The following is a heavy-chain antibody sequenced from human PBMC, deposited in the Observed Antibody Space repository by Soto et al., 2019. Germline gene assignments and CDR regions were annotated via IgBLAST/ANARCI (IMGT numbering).Heavy chain of an antibody. CDR3: EHKGREDWPRDY. J-gene: IGHJ4*02. CDR1: GFSLSTSGVG. D-gene: IGHD3-9*01. V-gene: IGHV2-5*02. Sequence: QITLKESGPTLVRPTQTLTLTCAFSGFSLSTSGVGVGWIRQPPGKALEWLAVVYWDDSKHYSPSLRSRLTSTKDSSKSQLVLTITNMDPKNTGPYYCEHKGREDWPRDYGGQGTLVTVSS. CDR2: VYWDDSK.